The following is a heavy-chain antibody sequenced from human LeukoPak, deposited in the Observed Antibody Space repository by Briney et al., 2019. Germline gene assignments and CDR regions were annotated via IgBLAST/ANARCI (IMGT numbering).Heavy chain of an antibody. Sequence: GGSLRLSCAASGFTFSNAWMSWVRQAPGKGQEWVGRIKSKTDGGTTDYAAPVKGRFTISRDDSKNTLYLQMNSLKTEDTAVYYCTADIAVAGMKYYWGQGTLVTVSS. D-gene: IGHD6-19*01. CDR1: GFTFSNAW. CDR2: IKSKTDGGTT. CDR3: TADIAVAGMKYY. J-gene: IGHJ4*02. V-gene: IGHV3-15*01.